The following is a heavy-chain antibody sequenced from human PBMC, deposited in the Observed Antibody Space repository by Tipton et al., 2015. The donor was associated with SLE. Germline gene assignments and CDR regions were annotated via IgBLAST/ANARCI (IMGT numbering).Heavy chain of an antibody. V-gene: IGHV4-59*11. CDR2: IYFTGST. Sequence: TLSLTCTVSGGSISGHYWSWIRQPPGKGLEWIGYIYFTGSTNYNPSLKSRVTISVDTSKNQFSLKLSSVTAADTAVYYCARGSSTIALGGEYFQHWGQGTLVTVSS. CDR3: ARGSSTIALGGEYFQH. J-gene: IGHJ1*01. CDR1: GGSISGHY. D-gene: IGHD4/OR15-4a*01.